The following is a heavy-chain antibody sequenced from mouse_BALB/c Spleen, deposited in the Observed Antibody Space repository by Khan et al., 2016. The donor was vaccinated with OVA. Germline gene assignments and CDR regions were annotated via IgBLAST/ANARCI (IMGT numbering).Heavy chain of an antibody. CDR1: GYSFTSYY. Sequence: VRLQQSGPELMKPGASVKISCKASGYSFTSYYIHWVKQSHGKSLEWIGYIDPFNGGTTYNQKFKGKATLTVDKSSSTAYMHLSSLTSEDSAVYYCARHGYVVWFAYWGQGTLVTVSA. J-gene: IGHJ3*01. CDR3: ARHGYVVWFAY. CDR2: IDPFNGGT. D-gene: IGHD2-2*01. V-gene: IGHV1S135*01.